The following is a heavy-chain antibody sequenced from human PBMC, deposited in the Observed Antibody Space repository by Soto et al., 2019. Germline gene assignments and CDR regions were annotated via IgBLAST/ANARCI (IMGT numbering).Heavy chain of an antibody. CDR1: GFPFRSYW. V-gene: IGHV3-74*01. D-gene: IGHD1-26*01. CDR2: TDSDGTFT. CDR3: VRDDFGLGLDY. J-gene: IGHJ4*02. Sequence: GALRLLCVASGFPFRSYWVPLGPQTPGEGLVWVSHTDSDGTFTTYADSVKGRFTISRDNAKSTLYLQMNSLRAEDTGVYYCVRDDFGLGLDYWGLGTLVTVSS.